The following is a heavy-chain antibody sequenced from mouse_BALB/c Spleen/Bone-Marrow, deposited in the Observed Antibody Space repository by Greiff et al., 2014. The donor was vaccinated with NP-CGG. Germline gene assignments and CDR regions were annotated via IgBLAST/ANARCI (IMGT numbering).Heavy chain of an antibody. J-gene: IGHJ4*01. V-gene: IGHV2-2*02. CDR3: ARTYYGYDYAMDY. D-gene: IGHD2-9*01. Sequence: VKLVESGPGLVQPSQSLSITCTVSGLSLTSYGVHWVRQSPGKGLEWLGVIWSGGSTDYNAAFISRLSISKDNSKSQVFFKMNSLQANDTAIYYCARTYYGYDYAMDYWGQGTSVTVSS. CDR2: IWSGGST. CDR1: GLSLTSYG.